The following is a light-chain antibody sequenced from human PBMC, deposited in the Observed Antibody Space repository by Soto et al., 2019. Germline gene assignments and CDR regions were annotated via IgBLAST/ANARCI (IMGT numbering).Light chain of an antibody. CDR3: CSYTSTYTLV. J-gene: IGLJ3*02. V-gene: IGLV2-14*01. CDR2: EVI. Sequence: QSALTQPASVSGSPGQSITISCTGTSSDIGTYNSVSWYQHHPGKAPKLLIFEVIDRPSGVSDRFSGSKSGNTASLTISSIQPEDEDDYYCCSYTSTYTLVFGGGTKLTVL. CDR1: SSDIGTYNS.